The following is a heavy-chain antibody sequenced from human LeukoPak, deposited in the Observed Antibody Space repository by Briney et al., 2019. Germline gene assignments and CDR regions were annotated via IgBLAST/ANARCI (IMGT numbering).Heavy chain of an antibody. D-gene: IGHD5-18*01. CDR2: IRYDGSNK. CDR1: GFTFSSYG. CDR3: AKVPWGVDTAMVLDY. J-gene: IGHJ4*02. V-gene: IGHV3-30*02. Sequence: PGGSLRLSCAASGFTFSSYGMHWVRQAPGKGLEWVAFIRYDGSNKYYADSVKGRFTISRDNSKNTLYLQMNSLRAEDTAVYYCAKVPWGVDTAMVLDYWGQGTLVTVSS.